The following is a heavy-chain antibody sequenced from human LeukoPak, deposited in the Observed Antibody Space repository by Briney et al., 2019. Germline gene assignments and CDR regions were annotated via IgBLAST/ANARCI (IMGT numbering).Heavy chain of an antibody. CDR3: AKTNGYYDY. V-gene: IGHV3-23*01. CDR2: ISGSGGNT. J-gene: IGHJ4*02. Sequence: GGSLRLSCAASGFIFSGYAMGWVRQAPGKGLEWVSSISGSGGNTYYADSVKGRFTISRDNSKSTVYLQMNSLRAEDTAVYHCAKTNGYYDYWGQGTLVTVSS. CDR1: GFIFSGYA. D-gene: IGHD3-22*01.